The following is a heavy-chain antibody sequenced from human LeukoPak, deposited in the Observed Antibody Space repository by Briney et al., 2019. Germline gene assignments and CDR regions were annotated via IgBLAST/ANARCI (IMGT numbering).Heavy chain of an antibody. V-gene: IGHV3-48*04. CDR1: GFTFSTYS. CDR3: AREGVSTITTILVVISFDY. CDR2: ISNSGSTM. J-gene: IGHJ4*02. D-gene: IGHD3-22*01. Sequence: GGSLRLSCAVSGFTFSTYSMNWVRQAPGKGLEWVSYISNSGSTMYYADSVKGRFTISRDNAKSSLYLQMNSLRAEDTAIYYCAREGVSTITTILVVISFDYWGQGALVTVSS.